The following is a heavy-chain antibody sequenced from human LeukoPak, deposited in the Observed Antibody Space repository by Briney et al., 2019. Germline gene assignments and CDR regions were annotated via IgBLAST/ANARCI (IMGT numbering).Heavy chain of an antibody. V-gene: IGHV3-21*01. Sequence: GGSLRLFCAASGFTFSSYSMNWVRQAPGKGLEWVSSISSSSSYIYYADSVKGRFTISRDNAKNSLYLQMNSLRAEDTAVYYCARSKGSYSGRSPFDYWGQGTLVTVSS. J-gene: IGHJ4*02. D-gene: IGHD1-26*01. CDR2: ISSSSSYI. CDR3: ARSKGSYSGRSPFDY. CDR1: GFTFSSYS.